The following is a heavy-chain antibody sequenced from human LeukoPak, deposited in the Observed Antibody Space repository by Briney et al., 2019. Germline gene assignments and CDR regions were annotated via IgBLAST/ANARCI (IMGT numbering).Heavy chain of an antibody. CDR1: GGTFSSYA. V-gene: IGHV1-69*13. J-gene: IGHJ6*02. CDR2: IIHIFGTA. Sequence: SVKVSCKASGGTFSSYAISWVRQAPGQGLEWMGGIIHIFGTANYAQKFQGRVMITADESTSTAYMELSSLRSEDTAVYYCARGDIVATASKYYYYGMDVWGQGTTVTVSS. CDR3: ARGDIVATASKYYYYGMDV. D-gene: IGHD5-12*01.